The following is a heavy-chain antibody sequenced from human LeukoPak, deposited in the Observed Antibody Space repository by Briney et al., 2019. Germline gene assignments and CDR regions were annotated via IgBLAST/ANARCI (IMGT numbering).Heavy chain of an antibody. CDR2: IYYSGST. Sequence: SETLSLTCTVSGGSLSSHYWSWIRQPPGKGLEWIGYIYYSGSTNYNPSLKSRVTISVDTSKNQFSLKLSSVTAADTAVYYCARVVVTAIPPGYYYYYMDVWGKGTTVTVSS. CDR3: ARVVVTAIPPGYYYYYMDV. CDR1: GGSLSSHY. D-gene: IGHD2-21*02. J-gene: IGHJ6*03. V-gene: IGHV4-59*11.